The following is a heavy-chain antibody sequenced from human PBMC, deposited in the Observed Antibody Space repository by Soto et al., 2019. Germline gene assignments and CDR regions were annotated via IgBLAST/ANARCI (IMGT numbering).Heavy chain of an antibody. V-gene: IGHV1-69*01. J-gene: IGHJ6*02. CDR1: GGTFSSYA. CDR3: ARDSSGRSSSWYNSNYYYYGMDV. D-gene: IGHD6-13*01. Sequence: QVQLVQSGAEVKKPGSSVKVSCKASGGTFSSYAISWVRQAPGQGLEWMGGIIPIFGTANYAQKFQGRVTITAAESTSTADMELSRLRSDDTAVYYCARDSSGRSSSWYNSNYYYYGMDVWGQGTTVTVSS. CDR2: IIPIFGTA.